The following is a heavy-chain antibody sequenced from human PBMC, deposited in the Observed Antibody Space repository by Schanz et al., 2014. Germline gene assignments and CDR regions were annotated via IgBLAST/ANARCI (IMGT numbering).Heavy chain of an antibody. CDR2: ISVYTGNT. CDR3: AKTEYDTLTDPYPRLDP. Sequence: QIQLVQSGPEVKKPGATVKVSCKASGYIFINSGISWVRQAPGQGLEWMGWISVYTGNTKYGQKVQGRVTMTADTSTNTAYMELRSLRSDDAAVYYCAKTEYDTLTDPYPRLDPWGQGTLXTVSS. V-gene: IGHV1-18*01. D-gene: IGHD3-9*01. J-gene: IGHJ5*02. CDR1: GYIFINSG.